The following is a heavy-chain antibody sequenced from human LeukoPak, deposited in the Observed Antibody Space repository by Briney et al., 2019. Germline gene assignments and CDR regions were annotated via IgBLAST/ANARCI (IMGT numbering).Heavy chain of an antibody. CDR1: GFTFSSYA. V-gene: IGHV3-23*01. Sequence: GGSLRLSCAASGFTFSSYAMSWVRQAPGKGLEWVSAISGSGGSTYYADSVKGRFTISRDNFKNTLYLQMNSLRAEDTAVYYCAKDCGSYYRTYDYFDYWGQGTLVTVSS. CDR3: AKDCGSYYRTYDYFDY. J-gene: IGHJ4*02. CDR2: ISGSGGST. D-gene: IGHD1-26*01.